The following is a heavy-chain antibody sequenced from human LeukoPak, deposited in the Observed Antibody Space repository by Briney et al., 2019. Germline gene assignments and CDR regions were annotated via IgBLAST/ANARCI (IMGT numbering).Heavy chain of an antibody. CDR1: GGSISSGGYY. Sequence: SQTLSLTCTVSGGSISSGGYYWSWIRQPPGKGLEWIGYIYHSGSTYYNPSLKSRVTISVDRSKNQFSLKLSSVTAADTAVYYCARSGNYVAGGTVVDYWGQGTLVTVSS. CDR3: ARSGNYVAGGTVVDY. D-gene: IGHD1-7*01. J-gene: IGHJ4*02. V-gene: IGHV4-30-2*01. CDR2: IYHSGST.